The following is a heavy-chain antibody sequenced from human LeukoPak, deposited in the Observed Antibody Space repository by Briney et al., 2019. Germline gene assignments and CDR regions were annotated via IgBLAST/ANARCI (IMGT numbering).Heavy chain of an antibody. CDR1: GFTVSSNY. J-gene: IGHJ6*03. D-gene: IGHD3-10*01. CDR3: AKGGAVSSKSITLVRGTRRYYYYMDV. CDR2: ISDSGGST. V-gene: IGHV3-23*01. Sequence: GGSLRLSCAASGFTVSSNYMSWVRQAPGKGLEWVSGISDSGGSTYYADSVKGRFTISRDNSKNTLYLQMNSLSAEDTAVYYCAKGGAVSSKSITLVRGTRRYYYYMDVWGKGTTVTISS.